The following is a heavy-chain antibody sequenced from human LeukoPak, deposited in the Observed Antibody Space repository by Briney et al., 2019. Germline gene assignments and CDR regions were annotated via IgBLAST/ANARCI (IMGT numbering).Heavy chain of an antibody. D-gene: IGHD3-16*02. CDR2: ISSSSSYI. CDR1: GFTLSSYN. Sequence: GGSLRLSCAASGFTLSSYNMNWVRQAPGKGLEWVSSISSSSSYIYYADSVKGRFTISRDNAKNSLYLQMNSLRAEDTAVYYCARDMITFGGVIVYFDYWGQGTLVTVSS. V-gene: IGHV3-21*01. J-gene: IGHJ4*02. CDR3: ARDMITFGGVIVYFDY.